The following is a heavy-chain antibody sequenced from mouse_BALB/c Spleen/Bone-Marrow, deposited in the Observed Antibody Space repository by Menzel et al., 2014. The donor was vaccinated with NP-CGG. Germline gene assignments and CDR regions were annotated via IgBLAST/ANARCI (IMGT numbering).Heavy chain of an antibody. CDR3: TRVITTGSAWFAY. J-gene: IGHJ3*01. V-gene: IGHV1-5*01. Sequence: EVQLQQSGTVLARPGASVKMSCKASGYTFTSYWMHWVKQRPGQGLEWIGTIYPGNSDTSYNQKFKGKAKLTAVTSTSTAYMEISSLTNEDSAVYYWTRVITTGSAWFAYWGRGTLVTAS. D-gene: IGHD2-4*01. CDR2: IYPGNSDT. CDR1: GYTFTSYW.